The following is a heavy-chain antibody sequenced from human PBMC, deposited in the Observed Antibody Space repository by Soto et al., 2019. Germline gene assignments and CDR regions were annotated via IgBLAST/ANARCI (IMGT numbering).Heavy chain of an antibody. CDR2: VSYSGST. CDR3: SRIAVSGPIPGFDY. V-gene: IGHV4-39*01. CDR1: GGSISNSSYL. Sequence: PSETLSLTCTVSGGSISNSSYLWGWIRQPPGKGLQWIGSVSYSGSTYYNPSLKSRVTISVDTSKTQSSLRLSSVTAADTAVYYCSRIAVSGPIPGFDYWGQGALDPVSS. D-gene: IGHD6-19*01. J-gene: IGHJ4*02.